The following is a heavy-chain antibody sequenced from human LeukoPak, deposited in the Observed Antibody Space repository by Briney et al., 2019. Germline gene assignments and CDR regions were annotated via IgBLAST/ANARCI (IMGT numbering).Heavy chain of an antibody. CDR3: ARSRPYYDSSGYPDY. J-gene: IGHJ4*02. V-gene: IGHV4-59*01. CDR2: IYYSGST. D-gene: IGHD3-22*01. Sequence: SESLSLTCTVSGGSIISYYWSWIRQPPGKGLEWIGYIYYSGSTNYNPSLKSRVTISVDTSKNQFSLKLGSVTAADTAVYYCARSRPYYDSSGYPDYWGQGTLVTVSS. CDR1: GGSIISYY.